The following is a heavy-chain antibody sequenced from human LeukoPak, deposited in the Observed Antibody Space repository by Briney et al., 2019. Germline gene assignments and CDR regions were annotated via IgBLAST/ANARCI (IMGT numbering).Heavy chain of an antibody. D-gene: IGHD3-10*01. J-gene: IGHJ4*02. Sequence: SETLSLTCTVSGYSISSGYYWGWIRQPPGKGLEWIGSIYHSGTTYYNPSLKSRVTISVDTSKNQFSLKLSSVTAADTALYYCAKHYMGSSYNHGLDCWGQGTLVTVSS. V-gene: IGHV4-38-2*02. CDR1: GYSISSGYY. CDR2: IYHSGTT. CDR3: AKHYMGSSYNHGLDC.